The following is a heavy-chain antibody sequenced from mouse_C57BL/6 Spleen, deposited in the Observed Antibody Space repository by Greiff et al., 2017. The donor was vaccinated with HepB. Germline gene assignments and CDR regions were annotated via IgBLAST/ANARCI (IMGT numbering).Heavy chain of an antibody. V-gene: IGHV1-43*01. CDR3: ARNDGYLYYFDY. D-gene: IGHD2-3*01. CDR1: GYSFTGYY. Sequence: VQLKESGPELVKPGASVKISCKASGYSFTGYYMHWVKQSSEKSLEWIGEINPSTGGTSYNQKFKGKATLTVDKSSSTAYMQLKSLTSEDSAVYYCARNDGYLYYFDYWGQGTTLTVSS. J-gene: IGHJ2*01. CDR2: INPSTGGT.